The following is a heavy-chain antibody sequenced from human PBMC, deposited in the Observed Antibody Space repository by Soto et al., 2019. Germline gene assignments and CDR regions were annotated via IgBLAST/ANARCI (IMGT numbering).Heavy chain of an antibody. Sequence: EVQLVESGGGLVQPGGSLRLSCAASGFTFSSYWMSWVRQAPGKGLEWVANIRQDGSEKYYVDSVKGRFTISRDNAKNALSLQMNSLRAEDTAVYDCARRPGYSSGWWDYFDYGGQGSLVTVAS. CDR2: IRQDGSEK. D-gene: IGHD6-19*01. J-gene: IGHJ4*02. CDR1: GFTFSSYW. CDR3: ARRPGYSSGWWDYFDY. V-gene: IGHV3-7*01.